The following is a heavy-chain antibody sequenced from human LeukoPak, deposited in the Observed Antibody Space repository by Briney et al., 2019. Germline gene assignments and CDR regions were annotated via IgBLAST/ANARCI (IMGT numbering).Heavy chain of an antibody. D-gene: IGHD6-19*01. J-gene: IGHJ4*02. V-gene: IGHV4-59*01. Sequence: SETLSLTCTISVGSMSTYYWSWIREPPGKGLEWIGYIYHSGTTNYNPSLKSRVTISVDTSKNQFSLKLSSVSAADTAVYYCARVGQYSSGWYSLFFDYWGQGTLVTVSS. CDR3: ARVGQYSSGWYSLFFDY. CDR2: IYHSGTT. CDR1: VGSMSTYY.